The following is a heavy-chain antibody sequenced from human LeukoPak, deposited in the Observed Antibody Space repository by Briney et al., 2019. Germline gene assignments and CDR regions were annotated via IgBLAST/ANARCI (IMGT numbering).Heavy chain of an antibody. Sequence: GGSLRLSCAASGFTVDSNYLSWVRQAPGKGLEWVSTIYTGGNSYYAASVKGRFTISRDFSKNTVFLHMNSLRAEDTAMYYCARGDDSGYYDYFDYWGQGALVTVSS. CDR1: GFTVDSNY. D-gene: IGHD3-22*01. V-gene: IGHV3-53*01. CDR3: ARGDDSGYYDYFDY. CDR2: IYTGGNS. J-gene: IGHJ4*02.